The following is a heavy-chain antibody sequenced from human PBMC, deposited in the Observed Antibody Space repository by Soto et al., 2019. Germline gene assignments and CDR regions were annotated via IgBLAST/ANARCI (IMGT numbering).Heavy chain of an antibody. CDR2: IYYSGST. Sequence: SETLSLTCTVSGGSISSYYWSWIRQPPGKGLEWIGYIYYSGSTNYNPSLKSRVTISVDTSKNQFSLKLSSVTAADTAVYYCARLVVNYYYYYMDVWGKGTTVTVSS. V-gene: IGHV4-59*01. CDR1: GGSISSYY. CDR3: ARLVVNYYYYYMDV. J-gene: IGHJ6*03.